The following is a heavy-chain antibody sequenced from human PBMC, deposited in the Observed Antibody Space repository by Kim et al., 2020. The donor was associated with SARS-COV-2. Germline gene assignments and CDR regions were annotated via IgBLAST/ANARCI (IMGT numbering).Heavy chain of an antibody. J-gene: IGHJ4*02. Sequence: PSFQGHVTISADKSISTAYLQWSSLKDSDTAMYYCARRTYYDSSGYYYFDYWGQGTLVTVSS. CDR3: ARRTYYDSSGYYYFDY. V-gene: IGHV5-51*01. D-gene: IGHD3-22*01.